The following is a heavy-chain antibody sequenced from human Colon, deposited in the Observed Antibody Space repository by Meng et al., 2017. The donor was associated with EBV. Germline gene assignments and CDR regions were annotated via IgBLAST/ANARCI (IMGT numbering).Heavy chain of an antibody. V-gene: IGHV7-4-1*02. D-gene: IGHD6-19*01. Sequence: QGQRVQSWSELKKPGASVKVSCKASGYTFTRYPMNWVRQAPGQGLEWMGWISTNTGNPTYAQGFTGRFVFSVDTSVSTAYLQISSLKAEDTAVYYCGTLKYTSGFYGPAYWGQGALVTVSS. CDR2: ISTNTGNP. CDR3: GTLKYTSGFYGPAY. J-gene: IGHJ4*02. CDR1: GYTFTRYP.